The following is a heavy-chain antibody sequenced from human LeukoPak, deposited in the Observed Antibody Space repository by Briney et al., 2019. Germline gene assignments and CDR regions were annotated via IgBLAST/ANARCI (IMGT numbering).Heavy chain of an antibody. D-gene: IGHD3-10*01. CDR1: GFALSSYA. Sequence: GGPLRLSCAASGFALSSYAMSWVRQAPGKGLEWVSSISSSSSYIYYADSVKGRFTISRDNAKNSLYLQMNSLRAEDTAVYYCARHGSGSYYYYYYYYMDVWGKGTTVTISS. CDR3: ARHGSGSYYYYYYYYMDV. J-gene: IGHJ6*03. CDR2: ISSSSSYI. V-gene: IGHV3-21*01.